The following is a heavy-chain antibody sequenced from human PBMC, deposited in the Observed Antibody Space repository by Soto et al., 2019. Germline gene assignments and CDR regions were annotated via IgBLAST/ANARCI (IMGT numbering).Heavy chain of an antibody. J-gene: IGHJ4*02. D-gene: IGHD3-22*01. CDR3: ARNYYDSSDRDYLDY. CDR1: GYTFTSYY. CDR2: INPITGGT. V-gene: IGHV1-2*02. Sequence: ASVRVSCKASGYTFTSYYIHWVRQAPGQGLEWMGWINPITGGTNYAPKFQGRVTMTRDTSITTAYMELSRLRSDDTAVYYCARNYYDSSDRDYLDYWGQGTPVTVSS.